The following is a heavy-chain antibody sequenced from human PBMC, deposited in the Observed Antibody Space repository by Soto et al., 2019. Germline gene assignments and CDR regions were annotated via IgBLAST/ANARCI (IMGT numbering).Heavy chain of an antibody. D-gene: IGHD2-15*01. CDR2: IYYRGSP. CDR3: ARHYPYSDDYYHYDMDV. V-gene: IGHV4-39*01. Sequence: QLQLQESGPGLVKPSETLSLTCTVSGGSISSSSYYWGWIRQPPGKGREWLGTIYYRGSPYYNPSLQSRVTMSVDTSNLPFSPKPTSVTAADSAVYYCARHYPYSDDYYHYDMDVWGKGTTVTVSS. CDR1: GGSISSSSYY. J-gene: IGHJ6*03.